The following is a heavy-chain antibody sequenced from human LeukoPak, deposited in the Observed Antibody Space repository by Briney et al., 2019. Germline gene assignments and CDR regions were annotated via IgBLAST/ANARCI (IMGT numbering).Heavy chain of an antibody. CDR3: ATRVSTSRSFDY. CDR1: GFTFDDYA. J-gene: IGHJ4*02. V-gene: IGHV3-9*01. Sequence: GGSLRLSCAASGFTFDDYAMHWVRQAPGKGLEWVSGISWNSGSIGYADSVKGRFTISRDNAKNSLYLQMNSLRAEDTAVYYCATRVSTSRSFDYWGQGTLVTVSS. CDR2: ISWNSGSI.